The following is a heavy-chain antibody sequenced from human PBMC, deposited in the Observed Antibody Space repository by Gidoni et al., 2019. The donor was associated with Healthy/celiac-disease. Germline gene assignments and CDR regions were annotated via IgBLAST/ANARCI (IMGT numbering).Heavy chain of an antibody. CDR3: ARDDDSSGYFSGH. V-gene: IGHV4-39*07. Sequence: QLQLQESGPGLVKPSETLSLTCTVSGGSISSSSYYWGWIRQPPGKGLEWIGSIYYSGSTYYNPSLKSRVTISVDTSKNQFSLKLTSVTAADTAVYYCARDDDSSGYFSGHWGQGTLVTVSS. D-gene: IGHD3-22*01. J-gene: IGHJ4*02. CDR2: IYYSGST. CDR1: GGSISSSSYY.